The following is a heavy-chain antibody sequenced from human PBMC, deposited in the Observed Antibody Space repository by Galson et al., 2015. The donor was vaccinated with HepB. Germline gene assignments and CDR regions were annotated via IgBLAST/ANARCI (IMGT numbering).Heavy chain of an antibody. CDR1: GDSVSSNSAA. CDR3: ARDGLKLLWFGEIGGAFDI. Sequence: CAISGDSVSSNSAAWNWIRQSPSRGLEWLGRTYYRSKWYNDYAVSVKSRITINPDTSKNQFSLQLNSVTPEDTAVYYCARDGLKLLWFGEIGGAFDIWGQGTMVTVSS. D-gene: IGHD3-10*01. J-gene: IGHJ3*02. V-gene: IGHV6-1*01. CDR2: TYYRSKWYN.